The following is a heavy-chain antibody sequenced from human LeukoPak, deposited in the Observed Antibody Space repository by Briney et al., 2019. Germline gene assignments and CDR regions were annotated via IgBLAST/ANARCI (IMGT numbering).Heavy chain of an antibody. CDR3: ARDFGTVATWGMDV. Sequence: GGSLRLSCAASRFTFSDYYMSWIRQAPGKGLEWVSYSSNSGSTIYYADSVKGRFTISRDNAKNSLYLQMNSLRVEDTAVYFCARDFGTVATWGMDVWGQGTTVTVSS. V-gene: IGHV3-11*01. CDR2: SSNSGSTI. CDR1: RFTFSDYY. D-gene: IGHD5-12*01. J-gene: IGHJ6*02.